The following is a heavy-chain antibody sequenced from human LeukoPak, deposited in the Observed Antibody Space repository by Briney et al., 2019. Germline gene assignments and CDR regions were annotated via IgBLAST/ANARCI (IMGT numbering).Heavy chain of an antibody. CDR3: VRQKKSHGNFDY. CDR1: GFTFSDHA. D-gene: IGHD1-26*01. Sequence: PGGSLRLSCAASGFTFSDHAMHWVRQAPGKGLEWVSAVGIAADTFYPGSVKGRFTISRENAKNPLYLQMNSLRVEDTAVYYCVRQKKSHGNFDYWGQGTLVTVSS. V-gene: IGHV3-13*01. CDR2: VGIAADT. J-gene: IGHJ4*02.